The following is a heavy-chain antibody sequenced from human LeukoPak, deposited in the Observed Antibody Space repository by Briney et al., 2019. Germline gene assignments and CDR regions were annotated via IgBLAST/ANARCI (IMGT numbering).Heavy chain of an antibody. CDR2: IRSKAYGGTT. D-gene: IGHD3-3*01. V-gene: IGHV3-49*04. Sequence: PGRSLRLSCTASGFTFGDYAMSWVRQAPGKGLEWVGFIRSKAYGGTTEYAASVKGRFTISRDDSKSIAYLQMNSLKTEDTAVYYCTRDRSAIFGVVIISFGGGYGMDVWGQGTTVTVSS. CDR1: GFTFGDYA. CDR3: TRDRSAIFGVVIISFGGGYGMDV. J-gene: IGHJ6*02.